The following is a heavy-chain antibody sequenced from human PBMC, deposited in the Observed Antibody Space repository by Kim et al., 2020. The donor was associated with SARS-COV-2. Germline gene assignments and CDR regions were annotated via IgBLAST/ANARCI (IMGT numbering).Heavy chain of an antibody. D-gene: IGHD3-10*01. CDR3: ARAAITEKKQNAFDI. V-gene: IGHV3-11*06. J-gene: IGHJ3*02. Sequence: GWSLRLSCAASGFTFSDYYMSWIRQAPGKGLEWVSYVSSSSSYTNYADSVKGRFTISRDNAKNSLYLQMNSLRAEDTDVYYCARAAITEKKQNAFDIWGQGTMVTVSS. CDR1: GFTFSDYY. CDR2: VSSSSSYT.